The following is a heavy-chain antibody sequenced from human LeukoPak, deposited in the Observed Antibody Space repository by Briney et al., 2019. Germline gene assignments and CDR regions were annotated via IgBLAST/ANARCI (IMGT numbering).Heavy chain of an antibody. CDR2: INHSGST. CDR3: ADSSSWYILTY. V-gene: IGHV4-34*01. D-gene: IGHD6-13*01. Sequence: SETLCLTCAVYGGSFSGYNWGWSRQTPGKGLEWIGEINHSGSTNYNPSLKSRVTISVDTSKTQFSLKLSSVTAADTAVYYCADSSSWYILTYWGQGTLVTVSS. J-gene: IGHJ4*02. CDR1: GGSFSGYN.